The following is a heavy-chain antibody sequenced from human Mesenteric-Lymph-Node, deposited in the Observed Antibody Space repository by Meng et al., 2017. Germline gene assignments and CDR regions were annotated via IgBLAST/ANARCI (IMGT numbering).Heavy chain of an antibody. D-gene: IGHD3-10*01. J-gene: IGHJ5*02. CDR2: IHSSGST. CDR1: GGSISSNNW. V-gene: IGHV4-4*02. Sequence: QVHHKGPGPGLVKPSGTLSLTCAVSGGSISSNNWWSWVRQPPGKGLEWIGYIHSSGSTYYNPSLRSRLTISVDTSKNQFSLKLSSVTAADTAVYYCARASYGSGSPLGESWFDPWGQGTLVTVSS. CDR3: ARASYGSGSPLGESWFDP.